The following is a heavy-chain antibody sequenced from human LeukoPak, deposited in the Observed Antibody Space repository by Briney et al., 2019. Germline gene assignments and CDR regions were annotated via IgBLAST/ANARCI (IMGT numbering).Heavy chain of an antibody. J-gene: IGHJ4*02. D-gene: IGHD3-9*01. CDR2: IIPIFGTA. V-gene: IGHV1-69*06. CDR3: AREQYDILTGYYGGTFNY. CDR1: GGTFSSYA. Sequence: SVKVSCKASGGTFSSYAISWVRQAPGQGLEWMGGIIPIFGTANYAQKFQGRVTITADKSTSTAYMELSSLRSEDTAVYYCAREQYDILTGYYGGTFNYWGQGTLVTVSS.